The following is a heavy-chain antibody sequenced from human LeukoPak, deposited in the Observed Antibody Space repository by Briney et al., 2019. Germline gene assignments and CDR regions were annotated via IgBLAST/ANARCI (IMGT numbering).Heavy chain of an antibody. CDR1: GDSISSYY. CDR2: IYYSGST. Sequence: PSETLSLTCTVSGDSISSYYWSWIRQPPGKGLEWIGYIYYSGSTNYNPSLKSRVTISVDTSKNQFSLKLSSVTAADTAVYYCARGLGFGENYFDYWGQGTLVTVSS. D-gene: IGHD3-10*01. CDR3: ARGLGFGENYFDY. V-gene: IGHV4-59*12. J-gene: IGHJ4*02.